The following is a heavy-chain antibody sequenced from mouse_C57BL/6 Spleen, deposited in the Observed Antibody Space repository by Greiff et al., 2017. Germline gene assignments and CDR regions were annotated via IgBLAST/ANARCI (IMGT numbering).Heavy chain of an antibody. CDR2: INYDGSST. Sequence: EVHLVESEGGLVQPGRSLKFSCTASGFTFSDYYMAWVRQVPEKGLEWVANINYDGSSTYYLDSLKSRFIISRDNEKNILYLQMSSLKSEDTATYYCARDYGSSYFDYWGQGTTLTVSS. CDR3: ARDYGSSYFDY. J-gene: IGHJ2*01. V-gene: IGHV5-16*01. D-gene: IGHD1-1*01. CDR1: GFTFSDYY.